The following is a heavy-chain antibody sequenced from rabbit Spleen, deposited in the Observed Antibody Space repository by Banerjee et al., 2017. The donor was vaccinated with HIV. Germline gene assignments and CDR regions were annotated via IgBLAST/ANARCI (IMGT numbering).Heavy chain of an antibody. CDR2: IDPVFGAT. CDR3: VRGASSIGYTRLDL. V-gene: IGHV1S7*01. Sequence: QLKESGGGLVQPGGSLKLSCKASGFDLNTYGVSWVRQAPGKGLEWIGYIDPVFGATYYATWVNGRFTISSQNAQNTLYLQLNSLTAADTATYFCVRGASSIGYTRLDLWGPGTLVTVS. D-gene: IGHD1-1*01. CDR1: GFDLNTYG. J-gene: IGHJ3*01.